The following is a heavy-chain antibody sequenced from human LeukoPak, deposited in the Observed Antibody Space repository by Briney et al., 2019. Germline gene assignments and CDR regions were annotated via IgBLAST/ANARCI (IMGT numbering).Heavy chain of an antibody. Sequence: ASVKVSCKASGYTFTSYDINWVRQATGRGLEWMGWMNPNSGNTGYAQRFQGRITMTRNTSISTAYMELSSLTSEDTAVYYCARIAAAGNRRLNYWGQGTLVTVSS. CDR1: GYTFTSYD. CDR2: MNPNSGNT. CDR3: ARIAAAGNRRLNY. V-gene: IGHV1-8*01. J-gene: IGHJ4*02. D-gene: IGHD6-13*01.